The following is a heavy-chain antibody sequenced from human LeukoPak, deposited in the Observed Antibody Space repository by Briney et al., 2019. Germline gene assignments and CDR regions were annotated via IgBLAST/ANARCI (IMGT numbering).Heavy chain of an antibody. D-gene: IGHD4-23*01. V-gene: IGHV3-23*01. J-gene: IGHJ4*02. Sequence: QPGGSLRLSCAASGFTFSSYAMSWVRQAPGKGLEWVSGISGSGGSTYYADSVKGRFTISRDNSKNTLYLQMNSLRAEDTAVYYCAKDTQRWSYGGNSDTDYWGQGTLVTVSS. CDR1: GFTFSSYA. CDR2: ISGSGGST. CDR3: AKDTQRWSYGGNSDTDY.